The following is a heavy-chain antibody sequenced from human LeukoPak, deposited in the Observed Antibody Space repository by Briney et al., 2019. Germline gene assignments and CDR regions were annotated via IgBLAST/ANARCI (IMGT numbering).Heavy chain of an antibody. CDR1: GFTFSGSA. J-gene: IGHJ4*02. Sequence: GGSLRLSCAASGFTFSGSAMHWVRQASGKGLEWVGRIRSKANSYATAYAASVKGRFTISRDHSKNTAYLQMNSLKTEDTAVYYCTRILWFGESYYFDYWGQGTLVTVSS. CDR2: IRSKANSYAT. D-gene: IGHD3-10*01. CDR3: TRILWFGESYYFDY. V-gene: IGHV3-73*01.